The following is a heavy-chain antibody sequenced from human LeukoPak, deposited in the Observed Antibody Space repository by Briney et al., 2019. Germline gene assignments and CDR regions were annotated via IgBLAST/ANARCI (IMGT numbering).Heavy chain of an antibody. CDR3: ARFKVTVTSIP. Sequence: PGGSLRLFCAASGFTFSDYWMHWVRQAPGKGLVWVSRINPDGSSASYADSVKGRFTISRDNAKNTLYLQMNSLRAEDTAVYYCARFKVTVTSIPWVQGTLVTVSS. CDR1: GFTFSDYW. V-gene: IGHV3-74*01. CDR2: INPDGSSA. J-gene: IGHJ5*02. D-gene: IGHD4-11*01.